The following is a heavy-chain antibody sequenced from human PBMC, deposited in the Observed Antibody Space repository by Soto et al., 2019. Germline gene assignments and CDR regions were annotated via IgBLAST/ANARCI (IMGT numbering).Heavy chain of an antibody. D-gene: IGHD2-15*01. CDR2: ISYDGSNK. CDR3: VKDPRYCTGGSCHPAWFDP. Sequence: QVQLVEVVQPGRSLRLSCAPSGFTFSSYAMHWVRQAPGKGLEWVAVISYDGSNKYYGDSVKGRFTISRDNFKNTLYLQMNSLRTEDTAVYYCVKDPRYCTGGSCHPAWFDPWGQGTLVTVSS. J-gene: IGHJ5*02. V-gene: IGHV3-30*18. CDR1: GFTFSSYA.